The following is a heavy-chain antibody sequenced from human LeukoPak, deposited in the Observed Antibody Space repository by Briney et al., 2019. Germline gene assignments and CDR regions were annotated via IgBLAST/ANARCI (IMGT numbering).Heavy chain of an antibody. J-gene: IGHJ3*02. V-gene: IGHV3-15*01. CDR3: RYDYGDYVAFDI. CDR1: GFTFSNAW. CDR2: IKSYTDGGTT. Sequence: GGSLRLSCAASGFTFSNAWMGWVRQAPGKGLEWVGRIKSYTDGGTTDYAAPVKGRFTISRDDSKNTLYLQMNSLKTEDTAVYYCRYDYGDYVAFDIWGQGTMVTVSS. D-gene: IGHD4-17*01.